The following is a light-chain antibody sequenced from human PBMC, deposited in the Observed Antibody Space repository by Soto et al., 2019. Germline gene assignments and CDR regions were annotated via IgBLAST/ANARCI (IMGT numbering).Light chain of an antibody. CDR2: DVS. CDR1: QHISNY. Sequence: DSQMSQTPSPLSASVAERVTITCPANQHISNYLNWDQQKPGKAPRLLIYDVSKLQAGVPSRSSGSGAGTDFTVTISSLLPEDIGTYDCQHYCNLPDSFGPGTKPEIK. V-gene: IGKV1-33*01. CDR3: QHYCNLPDS. J-gene: IGKJ2*01.